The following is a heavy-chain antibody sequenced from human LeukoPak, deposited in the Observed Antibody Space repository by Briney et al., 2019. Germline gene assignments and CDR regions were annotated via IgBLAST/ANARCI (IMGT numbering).Heavy chain of an antibody. CDR3: ARGGMPQGDYCSGGSCYSDY. CDR1: GGSISSSSYY. D-gene: IGHD2-15*01. CDR2: IYYSGST. Sequence: SETLSLTCTVSGGSISSSSYYWGWVRQPPGKGREWIGSIYYSGSTYYNPSLKSRVTISVDTSKNQFSLKLSSVTAADTAVYYCARGGMPQGDYCSGGSCYSDYWGQGTLVTVSS. V-gene: IGHV4-39*07. J-gene: IGHJ4*02.